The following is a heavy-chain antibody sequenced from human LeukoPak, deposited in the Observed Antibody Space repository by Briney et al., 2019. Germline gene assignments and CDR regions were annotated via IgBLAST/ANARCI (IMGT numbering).Heavy chain of an antibody. V-gene: IGHV4-59*11. CDR2: IYYSGST. J-gene: IGHJ4*02. Sequence: SETLSLTCTVSGGSISSHYWSWIRQPPGKGLEWIGYIYYSGSTNYSPSLKSRVTISVDTSKNQFSLKPSSVTAADTAVYYCARRLAGGRYWPRFDYWGQGTLVTVSS. CDR3: ARRLAGGRYWPRFDY. CDR1: GGSISSHY. D-gene: IGHD2-15*01.